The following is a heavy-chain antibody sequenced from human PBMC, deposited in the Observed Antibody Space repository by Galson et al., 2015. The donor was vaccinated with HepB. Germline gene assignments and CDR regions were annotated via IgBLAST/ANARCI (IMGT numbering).Heavy chain of an antibody. CDR3: ARKDCSGASCPTRGAFDL. CDR2: IIPIFGTA. V-gene: IGHV1-69*13. D-gene: IGHD2-15*01. J-gene: IGHJ3*01. CDR1: GGTVSSYA. Sequence: SVKVSCKASGGTVSSYAISWVRQAPGQGLEWMGGIIPIFGTANYAQKFQGRVTITADESTSTAYMELSSLRSEDTAVYYCARKDCSGASCPTRGAFDLWGQGTMVTVSS.